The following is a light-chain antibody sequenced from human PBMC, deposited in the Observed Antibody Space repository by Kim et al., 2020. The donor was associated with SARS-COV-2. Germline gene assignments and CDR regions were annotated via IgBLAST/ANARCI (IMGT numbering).Light chain of an antibody. CDR2: SNN. CDR3: AAWDDSLNGWV. V-gene: IGLV1-44*01. CDR1: SSNIGSNT. Sequence: ELTQPPSASGTPGQRVTISCSGSSSNIGSNTVNWYQQLPGTAPKLLIYSNNQRPSGVPDRFSGSKSGTSATLAISGLQSEDEADYYCAAWDDSLNGWVFGGGTQLTVL. J-gene: IGLJ3*02.